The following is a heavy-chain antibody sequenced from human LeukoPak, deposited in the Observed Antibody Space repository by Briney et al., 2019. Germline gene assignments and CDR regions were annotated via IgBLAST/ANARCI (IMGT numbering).Heavy chain of an antibody. Sequence: TSETLSLTCTVSGGSISSGSYYWSWIRQPAGKGLEWIGRIYTSGSTNYNPSLKSRVTISVDTSKNQFSLKLSSVTAADTAVYYCARGPNSSSWYFDYWGQGTLVTVSS. CDR1: GGSISSGSYY. J-gene: IGHJ4*02. CDR2: IYTSGST. D-gene: IGHD6-13*01. V-gene: IGHV4-61*02. CDR3: ARGPNSSSWYFDY.